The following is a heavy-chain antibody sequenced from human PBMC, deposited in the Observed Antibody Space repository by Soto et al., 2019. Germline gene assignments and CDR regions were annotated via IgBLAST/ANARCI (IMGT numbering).Heavy chain of an antibody. V-gene: IGHV3-23*01. J-gene: IGHJ5*02. CDR3: AKKSEGSSAYLLWFDP. CDR2: LSGSGGTT. CDR1: GFTFSNYA. Sequence: GGSLRLSCAASGFTFSNYAMTWVRQAPGKGLEWVSALSGSGGTTSYADSVKGRFTISRDNSKNTLNLQMNGLRAEDTAVYYCAKKSEGSSAYLLWFDPWGQGTLVTVSS. D-gene: IGHD3-22*01.